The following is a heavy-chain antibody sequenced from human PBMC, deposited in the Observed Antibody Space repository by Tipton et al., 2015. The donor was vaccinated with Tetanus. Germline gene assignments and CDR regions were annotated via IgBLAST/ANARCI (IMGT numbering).Heavy chain of an antibody. D-gene: IGHD1-26*01. CDR2: VSSGNYI. CDR3: ARDNNKGGEPFAY. J-gene: IGHJ4*02. V-gene: IGHV3-69-1*02. Sequence: SLRLSCVGSGFTFRDYSMNWIRQAPGKGPEWVSAVSSGNYIYYADSVKGRFTISRDNAKNSLYLEMNSLRVEDTGVYYCARDNNKGGEPFAYWGQGTLVTVSS. CDR1: GFTFRDYS.